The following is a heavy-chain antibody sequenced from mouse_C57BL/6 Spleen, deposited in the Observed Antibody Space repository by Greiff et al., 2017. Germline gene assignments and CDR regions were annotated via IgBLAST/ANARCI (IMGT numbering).Heavy chain of an antibody. V-gene: IGHV1-50*01. CDR3: ARKGIYYGNPRYAMDY. D-gene: IGHD2-1*01. CDR2: IDPSDSYT. CDR1: GYTFTSYW. J-gene: IGHJ4*01. Sequence: QVQLQQPGAELVKPGASVKLSCKASGYTFTSYWMQWVKQRPGQGLEWIGEIDPSDSYTNYNQKFKGKATLTVDTSSSTAYMQLSSLTSEDSAVYYCARKGIYYGNPRYAMDYWGQGTSGTVSS.